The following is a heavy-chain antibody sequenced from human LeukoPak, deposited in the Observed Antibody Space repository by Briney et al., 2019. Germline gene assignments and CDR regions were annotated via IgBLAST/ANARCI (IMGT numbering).Heavy chain of an antibody. CDR3: ARDIHSVHFDM. J-gene: IGHJ3*02. V-gene: IGHV1-46*01. Sequence: PGASVKVSCKASGYTFTSYVISWLGQAPGRGREWMGIIIPSGDTTTYAQKLEGRGTMTRGPSTSTGYMELRSMRCVETSVYYCARDIHSVHFDMRGEGTIVTVSS. CDR1: GYTFTSYV. CDR2: IIPSGDTT. D-gene: IGHD2-15*01.